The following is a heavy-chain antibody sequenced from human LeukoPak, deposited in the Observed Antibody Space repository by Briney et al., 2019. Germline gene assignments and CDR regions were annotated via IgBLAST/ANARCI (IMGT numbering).Heavy chain of an antibody. Sequence: GGSLRLSCAASGFTVSSNYMSWVRQAPGKGLEWVSVIYSGGSTYYADSVKGRFTISRDNSKNTLYLQMNSLRAEDTAVYYCARGTYYYDSSGYPPLGYWGQGTLVTVSS. D-gene: IGHD3-22*01. V-gene: IGHV3-53*01. CDR3: ARGTYYYDSSGYPPLGY. CDR1: GFTVSSNY. J-gene: IGHJ4*02. CDR2: IYSGGST.